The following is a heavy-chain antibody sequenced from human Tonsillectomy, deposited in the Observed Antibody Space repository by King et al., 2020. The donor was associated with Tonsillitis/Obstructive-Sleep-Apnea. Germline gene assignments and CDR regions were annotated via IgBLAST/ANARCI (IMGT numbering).Heavy chain of an antibody. Sequence: VQLQESGPGLVKPSETLSLTCTVSGGSISSYYWSWIRQPPGKGLEWIGYIYYSGSTNYNPSLKSRVTISVDTSKNQFSLKLSSVTAADTAVYYCARAVAGLKNAFDIWGQGTMVTVSS. V-gene: IGHV4-59*01. D-gene: IGHD6-19*01. CDR2: IYYSGST. J-gene: IGHJ3*02. CDR3: ARAVAGLKNAFDI. CDR1: GGSISSYY.